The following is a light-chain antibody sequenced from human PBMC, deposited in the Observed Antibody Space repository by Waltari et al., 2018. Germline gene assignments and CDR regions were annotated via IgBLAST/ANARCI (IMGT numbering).Light chain of an antibody. Sequence: DIQMTQSPSSLSPSVGDRVTITCQASRDISNNLNWYQQKPGRAPKLLIYDAAKLETGVPSMFSGSGSGTHFTFTISNLQPEDIATYYCQRHDNLSYTFGQGTKLVIK. V-gene: IGKV1-33*01. J-gene: IGKJ2*01. CDR3: QRHDNLSYT. CDR2: DAA. CDR1: RDISNN.